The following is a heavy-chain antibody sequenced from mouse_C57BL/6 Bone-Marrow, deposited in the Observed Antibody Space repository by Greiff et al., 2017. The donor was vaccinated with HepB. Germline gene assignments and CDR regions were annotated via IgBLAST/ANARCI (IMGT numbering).Heavy chain of an antibody. J-gene: IGHJ4*01. D-gene: IGHD2-3*01. Sequence: EVMLVESGGGLVKPGGSLKLSCAASGFTFSDYGMHWVRQAPEKGLEWVAYISSGSSTIYYADTVKGRFTISRDNAKNTLFLQMTSLRSEDTAMYYCARIDGYYGAMDYWGQGTSVTVSS. CDR1: GFTFSDYG. CDR2: ISSGSSTI. CDR3: ARIDGYYGAMDY. V-gene: IGHV5-17*01.